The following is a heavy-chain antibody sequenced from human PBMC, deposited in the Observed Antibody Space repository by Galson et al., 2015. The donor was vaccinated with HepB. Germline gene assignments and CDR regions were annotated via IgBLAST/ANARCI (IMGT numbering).Heavy chain of an antibody. CDR1: GGTFSSYA. CDR3: ARGNLVRITGTTDYYYMDV. CDR2: IIPIFGTA. J-gene: IGHJ6*03. D-gene: IGHD1-7*01. Sequence: SVKVSCKASGGTFSSYAISWVRQAPGQGLEWMGGIIPIFGTANYAQKFQGRVTITADESTSAAYMELSSLRSENTAVYYCARGNLVRITGTTDYYYMDVWGKGTTVTVSS. V-gene: IGHV1-69*13.